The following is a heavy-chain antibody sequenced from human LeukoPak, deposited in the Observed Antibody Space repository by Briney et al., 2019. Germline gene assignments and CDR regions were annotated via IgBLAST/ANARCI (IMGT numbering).Heavy chain of an antibody. Sequence: ASVKVSCKASGYTFTGYYMHWVRQAPGQGLEWMGRINPNSGGTNYAQKFQGRVTITTDESTSTAYMELSSLRSEDTAVYYCARVGLDSSGWYVGWFDPWGQGTLVTVSS. CDR1: GYTFTGYY. J-gene: IGHJ5*02. V-gene: IGHV1-2*06. CDR2: INPNSGGT. D-gene: IGHD6-19*01. CDR3: ARVGLDSSGWYVGWFDP.